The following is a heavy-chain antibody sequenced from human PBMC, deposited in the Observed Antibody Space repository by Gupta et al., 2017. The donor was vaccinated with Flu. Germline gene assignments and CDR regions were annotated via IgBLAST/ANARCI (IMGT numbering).Heavy chain of an antibody. CDR3: ARDGATRGYCSGGSCHPFDL. Sequence: VRQAPGKGLEWVSSISSSSSYIYYADSVKGRFTISRDNAKNSLYLQMNSLRAEDTAVYYCARDGATRGYCSGGSCHPFDLWGRGTLVTVSS. J-gene: IGHJ2*01. V-gene: IGHV3-21*01. CDR2: ISSSSSYI. D-gene: IGHD2-15*01.